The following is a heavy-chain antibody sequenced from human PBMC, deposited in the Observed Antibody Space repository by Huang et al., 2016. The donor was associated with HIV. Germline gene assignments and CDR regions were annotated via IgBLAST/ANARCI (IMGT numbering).Heavy chain of an antibody. CDR1: GYTFTGYY. J-gene: IGHJ1*01. D-gene: IGHD6-19*01. Sequence: QVQLVQSGAEVKEPGASVKVSCKASGYTFTGYYVHWVRQAPGQGLEWLGWINPDNGGTDYAQKFQGRVTMTRDTSISTAYMELRRLRSDDTAIYYCARVALGFSSDWSNEYFPYWGQGTLVTVSS. CDR2: INPDNGGT. CDR3: ARVALGFSSDWSNEYFPY. V-gene: IGHV1-2*02.